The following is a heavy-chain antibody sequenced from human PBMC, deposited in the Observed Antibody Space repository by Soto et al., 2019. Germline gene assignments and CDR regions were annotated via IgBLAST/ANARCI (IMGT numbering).Heavy chain of an antibody. V-gene: IGHV3-48*03. CDR1: GFTFSSYE. J-gene: IGHJ6*02. CDR3: ARDGSYYYYYGMDV. Sequence: ESGGGLVQPGGSLRLSCAASGFTFSSYEMNWVRQAPGKGLEWVSYISSSGSTIYYADSVKGRFTISRDNAKNSLYLQMNSLRAEDTAVYYCARDGSYYYYYGMDVWGQGTTVTVSS. D-gene: IGHD1-26*01. CDR2: ISSSGSTI.